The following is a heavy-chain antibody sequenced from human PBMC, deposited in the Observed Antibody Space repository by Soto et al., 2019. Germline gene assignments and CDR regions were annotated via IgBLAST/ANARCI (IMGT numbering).Heavy chain of an antibody. CDR1: GFSLSTSGLG. J-gene: IGHJ4*02. CDR2: IYWNDDK. Sequence: QITLKESGPTLVRPTQTLTLTCTFSGFSLSTSGLGVGWIRQPPGKALEWLALIYWNDDKRYSPSLKARLTITKDTSKIHVVLTLTNIDPVDTATYYCAHRPSGWYLFDYWGQGTLVTVSS. V-gene: IGHV2-5*01. CDR3: AHRPSGWYLFDY. D-gene: IGHD6-19*01.